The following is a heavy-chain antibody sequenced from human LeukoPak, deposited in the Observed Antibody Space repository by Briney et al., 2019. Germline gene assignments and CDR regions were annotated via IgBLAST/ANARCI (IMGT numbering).Heavy chain of an antibody. V-gene: IGHV4-59*08. CDR1: GASVSSDY. D-gene: IGHD2/OR15-2a*01. CDR3: ARHPFQYPFDH. CDR2: IYHSGHT. J-gene: IGHJ5*02. Sequence: SETLSLTCTVSGASVSSDYWSWIRQSPGKGLEWIGYIYHSGHTMSNPSLKSRVSLSLDTSNNQFSLKLSSVTAADTAVYYCARHPFQYPFDHWGQGTVVSDSS.